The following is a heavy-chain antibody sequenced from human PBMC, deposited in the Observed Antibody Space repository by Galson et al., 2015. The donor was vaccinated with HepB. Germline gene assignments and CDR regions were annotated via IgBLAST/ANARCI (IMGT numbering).Heavy chain of an antibody. V-gene: IGHV3-23*01. CDR3: AKDPLDYSTHFDY. CDR1: GFTFSSYA. D-gene: IGHD4-11*01. Sequence: SLRLSCAASGFTFSSYAMSWVRQAPGKGLEWVSAISGSGGSTYYADSVKGRFTISRDNSKNTLYLQMNSLRAEDTAVYYCAKDPLDYSTHFDYWGQGTLVTVSS. CDR2: ISGSGGST. J-gene: IGHJ4*02.